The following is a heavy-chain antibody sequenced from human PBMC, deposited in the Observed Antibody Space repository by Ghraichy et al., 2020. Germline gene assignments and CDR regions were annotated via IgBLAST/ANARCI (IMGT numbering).Heavy chain of an antibody. D-gene: IGHD3-3*01. Sequence: ASVKVSCKASGYTFTGHYMHWVRQAPGQGLEWMGWINPNNGVTNYAQMFQGRVTMTRDTSISIAYMELSMLRSDDTAVYYCARVGESLRHDVWRGYYNDRVWFDPWGQGTPVTVSS. V-gene: IGHV1-2*02. CDR1: GYTFTGHY. J-gene: IGHJ5*02. CDR3: ARVGESLRHDVWRGYYNDRVWFDP. CDR2: INPNNGVT.